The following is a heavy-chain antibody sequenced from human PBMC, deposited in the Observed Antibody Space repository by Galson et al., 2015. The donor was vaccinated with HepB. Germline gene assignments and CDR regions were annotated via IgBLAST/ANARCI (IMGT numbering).Heavy chain of an antibody. Sequence: SVKVSCKASGYTFTSYAMNWVRQAPGQGLEWMGWNNTNTGNPTYAQGFTGRFVFSLDTSVSTAYLQISSLKAEDTAVYYCARIYCGGDCYPDYWGQGTLVTVSS. CDR3: ARIYCGGDCYPDY. V-gene: IGHV7-4-1*02. J-gene: IGHJ4*02. D-gene: IGHD2-21*02. CDR1: GYTFTSYA. CDR2: NNTNTGNP.